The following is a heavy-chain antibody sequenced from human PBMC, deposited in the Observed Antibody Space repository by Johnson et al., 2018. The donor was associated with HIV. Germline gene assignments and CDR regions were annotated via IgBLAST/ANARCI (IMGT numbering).Heavy chain of an antibody. CDR1: GFTFSSYA. Sequence: QMLLVESGGGVVQPGRSLRLSCAASGFTFSSYAMHWVRQAPGKGLEWVAVISYDGSNKYYADSVKGRFTISRDNSKHTLYLQMNSLRAEDTAVYYCARARAYSGYDDAFDIWGQGTMVTVSS. D-gene: IGHD5-12*01. V-gene: IGHV3-30-3*01. J-gene: IGHJ3*02. CDR2: ISYDGSNK. CDR3: ARARAYSGYDDAFDI.